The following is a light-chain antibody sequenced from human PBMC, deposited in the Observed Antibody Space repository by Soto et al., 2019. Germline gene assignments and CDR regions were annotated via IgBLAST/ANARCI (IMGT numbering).Light chain of an antibody. J-gene: IGKJ3*01. Sequence: DIQMTQSPSTLSASVGDRVTITCRASQSISSWLAWYQQKPGKAPKLLIYKASSLESGFPSRFSGSGSGTEFTLTISSLQPDDFATYYCQQYNRYPFTFGPGTKVDIK. CDR1: QSISSW. V-gene: IGKV1-5*03. CDR2: KAS. CDR3: QQYNRYPFT.